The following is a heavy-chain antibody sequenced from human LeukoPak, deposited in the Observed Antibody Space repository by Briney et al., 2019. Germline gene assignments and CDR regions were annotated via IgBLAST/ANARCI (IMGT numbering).Heavy chain of an antibody. J-gene: IGHJ5*02. CDR1: GFTFSNYW. Sequence: GGSLRLSCAASGFTFSNYWMHWVRQAPGKGLVWVSRINSDGSSTSYADSVKGRFTISRDNSKNTLYLQMNSLRAEDTAVYYCAKDIAATDDDGANWFDPWGQGTLVTVSS. D-gene: IGHD6-13*01. CDR3: AKDIAATDDDGANWFDP. V-gene: IGHV3-74*01. CDR2: INSDGSST.